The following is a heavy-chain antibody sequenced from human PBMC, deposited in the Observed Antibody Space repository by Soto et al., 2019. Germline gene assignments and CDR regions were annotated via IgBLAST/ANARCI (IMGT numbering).Heavy chain of an antibody. J-gene: IGHJ4*02. Sequence: QVQLVQSGAEVKKPGASVKVSGKASGYTFTSYPMYWVRQAPGQRLEWMGWINAGNGNTKYSQKFQGRVTITRDTSASTAHLELRSLRSEYTAVYYCARDVGATGDWCQGTLVTVSS. V-gene: IGHV1-3*01. CDR1: GYTFTSYP. CDR3: ARDVGATGD. D-gene: IGHD1-26*01. CDR2: INAGNGNT.